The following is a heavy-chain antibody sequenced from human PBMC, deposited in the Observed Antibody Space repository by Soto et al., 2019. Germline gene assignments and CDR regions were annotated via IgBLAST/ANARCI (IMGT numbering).Heavy chain of an antibody. CDR2: INSGANT. CDR1: GFTFSNYV. J-gene: IGHJ4*02. CDR3: ANEGYGAGSYNKGNYFDY. V-gene: IGHV3-23*01. D-gene: IGHD3-10*01. Sequence: EVQVLESGGVLVQPGGSLRLSCAASGFTFSNYVMSWVRQAPGKGLEWVSSINSGANTYYADSVKGRFTISRDNSKNTMYLQMNSLRAEDTAVYYCANEGYGAGSYNKGNYFDYWGQGALVTVSS.